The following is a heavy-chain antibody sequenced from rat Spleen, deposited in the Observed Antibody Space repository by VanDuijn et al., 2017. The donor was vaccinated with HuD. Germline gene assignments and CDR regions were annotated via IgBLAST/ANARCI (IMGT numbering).Heavy chain of an antibody. CDR1: GFTFNDYY. Sequence: EVQLVESGGGLVQPGGSMNLSCAASGFTFNDYYMAWVRQAPKKGLEWVASIHYEGSNTYYRDSVKGRFTISRDNAESTLYLQMDSLRSEDTATYYCARHNSGYGVMDAWGQGASVTVSS. J-gene: IGHJ4*01. CDR3: ARHNSGYGVMDA. CDR2: IHYEGSNT. V-gene: IGHV5-22*01. D-gene: IGHD4-3*01.